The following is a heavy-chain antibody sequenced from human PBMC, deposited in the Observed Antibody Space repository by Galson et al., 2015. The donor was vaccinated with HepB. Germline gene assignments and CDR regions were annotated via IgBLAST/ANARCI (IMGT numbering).Heavy chain of an antibody. CDR3: TTDKAPWRSWYADRGYYGMDV. J-gene: IGHJ6*02. Sequence: SLRLSCAASGFTFSNAWMNWVRQAPGKGLEWVGRIKSKTDGGTTDYAAPVKGRITISRDDSKNTLYLQMNSLKTEDTAVYYCTTDKAPWRSWYADRGYYGMDVWGQGTTVTVSS. CDR2: IKSKTDGGTT. CDR1: GFTFSNAW. D-gene: IGHD2-2*01. V-gene: IGHV3-15*07.